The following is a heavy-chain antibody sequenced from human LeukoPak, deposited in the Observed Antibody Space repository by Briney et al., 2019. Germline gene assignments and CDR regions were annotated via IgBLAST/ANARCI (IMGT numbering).Heavy chain of an antibody. CDR2: IIHIFVTA. CDR3: ARELGDCSGGSCLYFDY. CDR1: GGTFSSYA. Sequence: SVKVSCKASGGTFSSYAISWVRQAPGQGLEWMGGIIHIFVTANYAQKFQGRVTITADESTHTDYMELSSLSSEDTAVYYCARELGDCSGGSCLYFDYWGQGTLVTVSS. V-gene: IGHV1-69*13. D-gene: IGHD2-15*01. J-gene: IGHJ4*02.